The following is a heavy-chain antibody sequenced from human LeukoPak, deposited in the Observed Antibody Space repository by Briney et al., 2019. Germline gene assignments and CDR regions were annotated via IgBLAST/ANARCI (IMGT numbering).Heavy chain of an antibody. CDR2: IYSTGST. J-gene: IGHJ5*02. D-gene: IGHD1-26*01. Sequence: SETLSLTCTVSGGSISLYYWSWIRQPAGKGLEWIGRIYSTGSTNYNPSLKSRVTISIDRSKNQFSLLLRSVTAADTAIYYCARGVGSSESNWFDPWGQGTLATVSS. CDR1: GGSISLYY. CDR3: ARGVGSSESNWFDP. V-gene: IGHV4-4*07.